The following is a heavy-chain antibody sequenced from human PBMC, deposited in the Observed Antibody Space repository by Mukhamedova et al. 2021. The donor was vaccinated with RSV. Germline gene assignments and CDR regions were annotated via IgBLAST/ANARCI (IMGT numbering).Heavy chain of an antibody. D-gene: IGHD1-26*01. CDR3: ARNVGAYWYFDL. J-gene: IGHJ2*01. Sequence: TISRDNAKNSLYLQMNSLGAEDTAVYYCARNVGAYWYFDLWGRGTLVTVSS. V-gene: IGHV3-11*06.